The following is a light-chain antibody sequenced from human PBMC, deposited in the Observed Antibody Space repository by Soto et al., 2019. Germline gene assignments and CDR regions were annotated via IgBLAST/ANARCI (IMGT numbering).Light chain of an antibody. CDR1: QSVTNN. CDR3: QQRSNWPPGVIT. V-gene: IGKV3-11*01. CDR2: DAS. J-gene: IGKJ5*01. Sequence: EIVLTQSPGTLSLSPGERATLSCRASQSVTNNQFAWFRQKPGQAPRLLIYDASNRATGIPARFSGSGSGTDFTLTISSLEPEDFAVYYCQQRSNWPPGVITFGQGTRLEIK.